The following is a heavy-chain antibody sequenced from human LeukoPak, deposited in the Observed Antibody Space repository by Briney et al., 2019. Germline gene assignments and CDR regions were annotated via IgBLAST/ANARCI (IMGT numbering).Heavy chain of an antibody. CDR2: IKQDGSEK. V-gene: IGHV3-7*01. CDR1: GFVFSTYA. CDR3: ARGKSWFDP. Sequence: PGGSLRLSCAASGFVFSTYAMHWVRQAPGKGLEWVANIKQDGSEKYYVDSVKGRFTISRDNAKNSLYLQMNSLRAEDTAVYYCARGKSWFDPWGQGTLVTVSS. J-gene: IGHJ5*02.